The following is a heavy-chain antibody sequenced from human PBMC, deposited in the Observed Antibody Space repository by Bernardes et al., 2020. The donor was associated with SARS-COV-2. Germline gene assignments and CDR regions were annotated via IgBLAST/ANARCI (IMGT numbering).Heavy chain of an antibody. D-gene: IGHD2-15*01. CDR2: IDPSDSYT. CDR1: GYSFTRYW. CDR3: ARIAPYCSGGSCYFYFDY. V-gene: IGHV5-10-1*01. Sequence: GASLKISCKGSGYSFTRYWISWVRPIPGKGLEWMGRIDPSDSYTNYSPSFQGHVTISADKSISTAYLQWSSLKASDTAMYYCARIAPYCSGGSCYFYFDYWGQGTLVTVSS. J-gene: IGHJ4*02.